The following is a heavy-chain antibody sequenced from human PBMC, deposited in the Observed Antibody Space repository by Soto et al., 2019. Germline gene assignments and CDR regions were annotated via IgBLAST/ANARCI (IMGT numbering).Heavy chain of an antibody. CDR1: GYTFTSYA. V-gene: IGHV1-18*01. CDR3: ARSAPPAGY. J-gene: IGHJ4*02. CDR2: ISAYNGNT. Sequence: QVQLVQSGAEVKKPGASVKVSCKASGYTFTSYAISWVRQAPGQGLEWMGWISAYNGNTNYAQKPQGRVTMTTDTPTTTAYMELRTLTSAATAVYSSARSAPPAGYWGQGTLVTVSS.